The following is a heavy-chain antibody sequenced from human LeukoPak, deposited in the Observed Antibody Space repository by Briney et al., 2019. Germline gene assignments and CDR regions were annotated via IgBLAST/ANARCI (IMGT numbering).Heavy chain of an antibody. Sequence: GASVKVSCKASGYTFTSYDINWVRQATGQGLEWLGWMNPNSGNTGYAQKFQGRATMTRNTSISTAYMELSSLRSEDTAVYYCARGHCSTTSCYSRYYYHYMDVWGKGTTVTISS. J-gene: IGHJ6*03. D-gene: IGHD2-2*01. CDR1: GYTFTSYD. CDR2: MNPNSGNT. V-gene: IGHV1-8*01. CDR3: ARGHCSTTSCYSRYYYHYMDV.